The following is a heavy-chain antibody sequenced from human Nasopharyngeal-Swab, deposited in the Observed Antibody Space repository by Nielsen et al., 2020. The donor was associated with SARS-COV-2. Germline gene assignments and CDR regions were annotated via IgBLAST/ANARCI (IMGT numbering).Heavy chain of an antibody. D-gene: IGHD3-22*01. CDR3: AREDSSGYYYFDY. CDR1: GGSISSYY. V-gene: IGHV4-59*01. Sequence: GSLRLSCTVSGGSISSYYWSWIRQPPGKGLEWIGYIYYSGSTNYNPSLKSRVTTSVDTSKNQFSLKLSSVTAADTAVYYCAREDSSGYYYFDYWGQGTLVTVSS. CDR2: IYYSGST. J-gene: IGHJ4*02.